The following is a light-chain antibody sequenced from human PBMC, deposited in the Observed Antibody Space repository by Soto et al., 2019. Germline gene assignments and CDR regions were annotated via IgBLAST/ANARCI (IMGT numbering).Light chain of an antibody. Sequence: QSVLTQPASVSGSPGQSITISCTGTSSDVGGYNYVSWYQQHPGKAPKLMIYEVSNRPSGVSNRFSGFKSGNTASLTISGLQAEDEAGYYCSSYTSSSTLVFGGCTQLTV. CDR2: EVS. CDR3: SSYTSSSTLV. J-gene: IGLJ2*01. CDR1: SSDVGGYNY. V-gene: IGLV2-14*01.